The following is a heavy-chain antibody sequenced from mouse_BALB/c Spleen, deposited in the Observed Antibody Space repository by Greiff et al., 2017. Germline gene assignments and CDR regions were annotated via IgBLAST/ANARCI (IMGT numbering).Heavy chain of an antibody. CDR3: ARSNGKSYWYFDV. J-gene: IGHJ1*01. D-gene: IGHD1-3*01. CDR2: ISYSGST. V-gene: IGHV3-8*02. Sequence: EVKLVESGPSLVKPSQTLSLTCSVTGDSITSGYWNWIRKFPGNKLEYMGYISYSGSTYYNPSLKSRISITRDTSKNQYYLQLNSVTTEDTATYYCARSNGKSYWYFDVWGAGTTVTVSS. CDR1: GDSITSGY.